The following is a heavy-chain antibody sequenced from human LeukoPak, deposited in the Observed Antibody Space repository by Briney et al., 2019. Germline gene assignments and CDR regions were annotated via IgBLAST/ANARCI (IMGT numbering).Heavy chain of an antibody. CDR1: GYNLIELS. V-gene: IGHV1-24*01. J-gene: IGHJ4*02. CDR3: ATSVDGLVTIRTYFEL. Sequence: ASVKISCKVSGYNLIELSMHWVRLAPGKGLEWMGGFDPEDSETVNAQKFQGRVTMTEDTSTDTAYMELSSLRSEDTAIYYCATSVDGLVTIRTYFELWGQGTPVTVSS. D-gene: IGHD3-3*01. CDR2: FDPEDSET.